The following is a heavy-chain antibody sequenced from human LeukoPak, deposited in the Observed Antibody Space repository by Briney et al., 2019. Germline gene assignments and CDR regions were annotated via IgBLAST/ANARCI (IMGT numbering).Heavy chain of an antibody. CDR3: ARVSGSGWYDGY. D-gene: IGHD6-19*01. V-gene: IGHV4-59*01. J-gene: IGHJ4*02. CDR1: GGSLSSYY. CDR2: IYYSGST. Sequence: SETLSLTCTVSGGSLSSYYWSWIRQPPGKGLEWCGYIYYSGSTNYNPSLKSRVTISVDTSKNQLSLKLSYVTAADTAVYYCARVSGSGWYDGYWGQGTRVTVSS.